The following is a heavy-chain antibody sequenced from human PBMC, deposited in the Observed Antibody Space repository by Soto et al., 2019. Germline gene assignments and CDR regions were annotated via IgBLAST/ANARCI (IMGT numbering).Heavy chain of an antibody. CDR1: GDSVSTNSAT. CDR3: ARLIGNSWSAGGYYYYVMDV. V-gene: IGHV6-1*01. Sequence: SQTLSLTCAISGDSVSTNSATWDWIRQSPSRGLEWLGRTYYRSKWYNDYAVSVKGRITINPDTSNNQLSLQLNSVTPDDTAVYYCARLIGNSWSAGGYYYYVMDVWGQGTTVTVSS. D-gene: IGHD6-13*01. J-gene: IGHJ6*02. CDR2: TYYRSKWYN.